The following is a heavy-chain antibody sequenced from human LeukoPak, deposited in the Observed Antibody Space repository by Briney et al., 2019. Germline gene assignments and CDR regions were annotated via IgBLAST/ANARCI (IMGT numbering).Heavy chain of an antibody. Sequence: SETLSLTCIVSRGPISSTSYYWGWIRQPPGKGLEGIGSIHYSGNTYYNPSLSGQVTISLDTSKKKFSLTLSSVTAADTAMYYCVRAAEYYDDVWGSYRQGAFDIWGQGTMVTVSS. V-gene: IGHV4-39*07. D-gene: IGHD3-16*02. CDR2: IHYSGNT. J-gene: IGHJ3*02. CDR1: RGPISSTSYY. CDR3: VRAAEYYDDVWGSYRQGAFDI.